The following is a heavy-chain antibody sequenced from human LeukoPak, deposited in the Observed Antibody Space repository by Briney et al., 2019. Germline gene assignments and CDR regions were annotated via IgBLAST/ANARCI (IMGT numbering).Heavy chain of an antibody. Sequence: SETLSLTCTVSGGSISSYYWSWIRQPPGKGLEWIGYIYYSGSTNYNPSLKSRVTISVDTSKNQFSLKLSSVTAADTAVYYCASASYYYDSSDYLPRFDPWGQGTLVTVSS. V-gene: IGHV4-59*08. CDR3: ASASYYYDSSDYLPRFDP. CDR1: GGSISSYY. J-gene: IGHJ5*02. CDR2: IYYSGST. D-gene: IGHD3-22*01.